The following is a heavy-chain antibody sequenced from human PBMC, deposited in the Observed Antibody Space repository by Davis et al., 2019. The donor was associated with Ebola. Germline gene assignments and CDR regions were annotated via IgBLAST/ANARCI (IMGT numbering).Heavy chain of an antibody. J-gene: IGHJ6*02. CDR3: VRDTSHQLPHWLYYFYGMDV. D-gene: IGHD2-2*01. CDR2: IKTDGSTT. CDR1: GFTFSNHY. V-gene: IGHV3-74*01. Sequence: HTGGSLRLSCAASGFTFSNHYMHWVRQALGKGLEWVARIKTDGSTTRYADSVQGRFTISRDNTKNTLYLQMNNVRGDDTAVYYCVRDTSHQLPHWLYYFYGMDVWGQGTTVTVSS.